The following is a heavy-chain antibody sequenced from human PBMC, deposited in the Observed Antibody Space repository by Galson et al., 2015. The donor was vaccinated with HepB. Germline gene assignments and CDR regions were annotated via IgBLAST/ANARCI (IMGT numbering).Heavy chain of an antibody. Sequence: SLRLSCAASGFTFSSYWMHWVRQAPGKGLVWVSRINSDGSSTSYADSVKGRFTISRDNVKNTLYLQMNSLRAEDTAVYYCAREPALGGQDVWGQGTTVTVSS. D-gene: IGHD3-16*01. J-gene: IGHJ6*02. CDR1: GFTFSSYW. CDR2: INSDGSST. V-gene: IGHV3-74*01. CDR3: AREPALGGQDV.